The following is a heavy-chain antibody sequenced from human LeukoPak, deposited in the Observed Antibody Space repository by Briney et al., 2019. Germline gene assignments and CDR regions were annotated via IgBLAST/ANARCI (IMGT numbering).Heavy chain of an antibody. CDR1: GGALSSGGYY. J-gene: IGHJ3*02. CDR2: IYHSGTP. D-gene: IGHD3-10*01. V-gene: IGHV4-30-2*01. Sequence: PSQTLSLTCTVSGGALSSGGYYWTWTRQPPGKGLEWIGNIYHSGTPYYNPSLKSRVTLSVDRSKNQFSLKMTSVTAADTAVYYCARHGGVVRGEGSDAFDIWGQGTMVTVSS. CDR3: ARHGGVVRGEGSDAFDI.